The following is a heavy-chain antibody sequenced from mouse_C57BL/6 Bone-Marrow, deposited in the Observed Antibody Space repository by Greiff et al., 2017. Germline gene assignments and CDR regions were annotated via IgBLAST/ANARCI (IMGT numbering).Heavy chain of an antibody. J-gene: IGHJ1*03. CDR3: AITTDWYFDV. D-gene: IGHD1-1*01. V-gene: IGHV1-64*01. CDR2: IHPNSGST. Sequence: VQLQQPGAELVKPGASVKLSCKASGYTFTSYWMHWVKQRPGQGLEWIGMIHPNSGSTNYNEKFKSKATLTVDKSTSTAYMQLSSLTSEDSAVYYCAITTDWYFDVWGTGTTVTVSS. CDR1: GYTFTSYW.